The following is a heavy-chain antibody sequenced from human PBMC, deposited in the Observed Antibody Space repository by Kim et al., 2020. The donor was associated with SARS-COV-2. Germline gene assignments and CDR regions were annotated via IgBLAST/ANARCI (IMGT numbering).Heavy chain of an antibody. CDR1: GLTFSNYA. CDR2: ISGSGGTT. CDR3: ARVRLGELSTLDD. J-gene: IGHJ4*02. Sequence: GGSLRHSCAASGLTFSNYAMTWVRQAPGKGLEWVSAISGSGGTTYHADSVKGRFTISRDNSKNTLHLQMNSLRAEDTAIYYCARVRLGELSTLDDWGQGT. D-gene: IGHD3-16*02. V-gene: IGHV3-23*01.